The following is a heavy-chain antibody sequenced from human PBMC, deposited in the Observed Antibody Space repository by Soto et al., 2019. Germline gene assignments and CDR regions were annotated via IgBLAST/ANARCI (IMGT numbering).Heavy chain of an antibody. CDR2: IYYSRNSGST. Sequence: SETLSLTCAVSGGSISSGGYYWGWIRQPPGRGLEWIGSIYYSRNSGSTYYNPSLKSRVTVSVDTSRNQFSLKLSSVTAADTAVYFCARTRTVAYYYGMDVWGQGTTVTVS. CDR3: ARTRTVAYYYGMDV. D-gene: IGHD4-4*01. V-gene: IGHV4-39*01. J-gene: IGHJ6*02. CDR1: GGSISSGGYY.